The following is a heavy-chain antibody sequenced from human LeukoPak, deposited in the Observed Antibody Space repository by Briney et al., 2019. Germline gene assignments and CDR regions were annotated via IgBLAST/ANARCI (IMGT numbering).Heavy chain of an antibody. Sequence: GGSLRLSCAASGFTFSSYSMNWVRQAPGKGLEWVSSISSSSSYIYYADSVKGRFTISRDNSKNTLYLQMNSLRAEDTAVYYCANPQGYCSSTSCYPLGDWFDPWGQGTLVTVSS. CDR1: GFTFSSYS. D-gene: IGHD2-2*01. CDR3: ANPQGYCSSTSCYPLGDWFDP. V-gene: IGHV3-21*01. J-gene: IGHJ5*02. CDR2: ISSSSSYI.